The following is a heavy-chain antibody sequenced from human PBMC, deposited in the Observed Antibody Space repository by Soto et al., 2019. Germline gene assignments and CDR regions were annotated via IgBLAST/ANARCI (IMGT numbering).Heavy chain of an antibody. CDR3: ARTTLSTALVWCWFDP. Sequence: SVKVSCKASGGTFSSYAISWVRQAPGQGLEWVGGIIPIFGTANYAQKFQGRVTITPDESTSTAYMDMSSLRSEDTPVYYCARTTLSTALVWCWFDPWGQGTLVTVS. CDR2: IIPIFGTA. CDR1: GGTFSSYA. J-gene: IGHJ5*02. D-gene: IGHD5-18*01. V-gene: IGHV1-69*13.